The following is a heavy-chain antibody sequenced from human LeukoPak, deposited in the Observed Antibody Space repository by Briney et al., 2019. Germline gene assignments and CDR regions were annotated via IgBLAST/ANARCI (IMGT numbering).Heavy chain of an antibody. Sequence: GGSLRLSCAASGFTFRSYWMHWVRQAPGKGLVWVSRVNSDGTGTTYADSVEGRFTISRDNAKNTVYLQMHSLRAEDTAIYYCIRTLIVATSPYMDVWGKGTAVTVS. V-gene: IGHV3-74*01. D-gene: IGHD5-12*01. CDR3: IRTLIVATSPYMDV. CDR2: VNSDGTGT. J-gene: IGHJ6*03. CDR1: GFTFRSYW.